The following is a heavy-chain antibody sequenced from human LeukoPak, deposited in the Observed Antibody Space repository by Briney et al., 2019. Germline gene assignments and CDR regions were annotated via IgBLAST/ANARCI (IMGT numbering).Heavy chain of an antibody. CDR2: ISPTSAGR. V-gene: IGHV3-23*01. CDR3: ARDAGGAWPFDY. J-gene: IGHJ4*02. Sequence: GGSLRLSCVAPGFDFSNTGMTWVRQAPGRGLEWVSTISPTSAGRHYFDSVKGRFTISRDNSKNTLSLEINSLRADDTATYYCARDAGGAWPFDYWGQGTRVIVSS. CDR1: GFDFSNTG. D-gene: IGHD4-17*01.